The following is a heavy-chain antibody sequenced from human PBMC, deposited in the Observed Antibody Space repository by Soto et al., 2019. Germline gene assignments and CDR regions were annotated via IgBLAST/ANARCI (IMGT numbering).Heavy chain of an antibody. V-gene: IGHV1-3*01. CDR3: ARVEGYSSGWVAIDAFDI. Sequence: ASVKVSCKASGYTFTSYAMHWVRQAPGQTLEWMGWINAGNGNTKYSQKFQGRVTITRDTSASTAYMELSSLRSEDTAVYYCARVEGYSSGWVAIDAFDIWGQGTMVTVS. CDR1: GYTFTSYA. J-gene: IGHJ3*02. D-gene: IGHD6-19*01. CDR2: INAGNGNT.